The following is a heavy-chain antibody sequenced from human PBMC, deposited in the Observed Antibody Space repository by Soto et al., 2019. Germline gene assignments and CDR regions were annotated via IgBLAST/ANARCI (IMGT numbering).Heavy chain of an antibody. Sequence: SETLSLTCTVSGGSISSYYWSWIRQPPGKGLEWIGYIYYSGSTNYNPSLKSRVTISVDTSKNQFSLKLSSVTAADTAVYYCAIGTAPGYFDYWGQGTLVTGSS. CDR2: IYYSGST. V-gene: IGHV4-59*01. CDR1: GGSISSYY. D-gene: IGHD4-17*01. CDR3: AIGTAPGYFDY. J-gene: IGHJ4*02.